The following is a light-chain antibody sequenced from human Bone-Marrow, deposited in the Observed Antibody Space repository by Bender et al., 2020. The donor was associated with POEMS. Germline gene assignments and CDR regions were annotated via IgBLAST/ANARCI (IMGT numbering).Light chain of an antibody. V-gene: IGLV2-23*02. CDR1: SSDVGSYDL. J-gene: IGLJ2*01. CDR3: CLYAGSSTLV. CDR2: EVS. Sequence: QSALTQPASVSGSPGQSIIISCAGTSSDVGSYDLVSWYQQHPGKAPKLMIYEVSKRPSGVSNRFSGSKSGNTASLTISGLQAEDEADYYCCLYAGSSTLVFGGGTKLTVL.